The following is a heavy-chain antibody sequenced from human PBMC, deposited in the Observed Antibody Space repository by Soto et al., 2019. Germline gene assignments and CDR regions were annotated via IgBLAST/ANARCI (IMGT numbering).Heavy chain of an antibody. D-gene: IGHD2-21*02. CDR2: IYWDDDK. CDR1: GFSLSTGGMG. CDR3: VHSRCGGDCLRSYASHYYYGMDV. J-gene: IGHJ6*02. V-gene: IGHV2-5*02. Sequence: QITLKESGPTLVKPTQTLTLTCTFSGFSLSTGGMGVGWIRQPPGKALEWLALIYWDDDKRYSPSLKSRLTITKDTSKNHVVLTMTNMDPVDTGTYYCVHSRCGGDCLRSYASHYYYGMDVWGQGTTVTVSS.